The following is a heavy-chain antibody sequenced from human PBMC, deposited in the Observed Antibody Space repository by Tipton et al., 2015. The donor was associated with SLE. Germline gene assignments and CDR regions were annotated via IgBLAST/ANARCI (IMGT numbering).Heavy chain of an antibody. Sequence: TLSLTCTVSGGSISFDYWSWIRQSAGGGLEWIGRIYSSGDRDYNPSLRSRVTMSIDASQNRVSLKLSSVTAEDTAVYYCARDTPLGLVGYWGQGTLVTVSS. V-gene: IGHV4-4*07. J-gene: IGHJ4*02. D-gene: IGHD2-15*01. CDR2: IYSSGDR. CDR1: GGSISFDY. CDR3: ARDTPLGLVGY.